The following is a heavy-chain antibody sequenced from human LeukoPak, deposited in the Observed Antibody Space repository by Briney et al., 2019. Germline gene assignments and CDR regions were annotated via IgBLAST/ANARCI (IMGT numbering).Heavy chain of an antibody. D-gene: IGHD6-13*01. Sequence: PGGSLRLSCAASGFTFSSYAMHWVRQAPGKGLEWVAVISYDGSNKYYADSVKGRFTISRDNSKNTLYLQMNSLRAEDTAVYYCAKDSYSSSWYGGGWFDPWGQGTLVTVSS. CDR1: GFTFSSYA. J-gene: IGHJ5*02. CDR3: AKDSYSSSWYGGGWFDP. CDR2: ISYDGSNK. V-gene: IGHV3-30*04.